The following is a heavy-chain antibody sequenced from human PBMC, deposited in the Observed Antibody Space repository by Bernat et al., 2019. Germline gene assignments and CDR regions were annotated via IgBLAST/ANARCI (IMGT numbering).Heavy chain of an antibody. CDR1: GFAVSSNY. J-gene: IGHJ4*02. D-gene: IGHD3/OR15-3a*01. Sequence: EVQLVESGGGLIQPGGSLRLSCAASGFAVSSNYMSWVRQAPGKGLEWVSVIYSGSNTYYADSVKGRFTISRDNSKNTLYLQMNSLRAEDTAVYYCAVTTYFDFSLNYFDYWGQGTLVTVSS. CDR2: IYSGSNT. CDR3: AVTTYFDFSLNYFDY. V-gene: IGHV3-53*01.